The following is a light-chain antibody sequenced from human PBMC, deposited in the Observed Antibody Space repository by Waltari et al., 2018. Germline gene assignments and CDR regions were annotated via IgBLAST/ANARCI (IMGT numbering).Light chain of an antibody. CDR3: SSYTSSSPLV. CDR2: DVS. V-gene: IGLV2-14*01. J-gene: IGLJ1*01. CDR1: GSGVGVYNY. Sequence: SALTQPASVSGSPGQSITISGPGTGSGVGVYNYVSWYQQHTGKAPKLMLYDVSKQPSGVSNRFSGSKSGNTASLTISGLQAEDEADYYCSSYTSSSPLVFGTGTKVTVL.